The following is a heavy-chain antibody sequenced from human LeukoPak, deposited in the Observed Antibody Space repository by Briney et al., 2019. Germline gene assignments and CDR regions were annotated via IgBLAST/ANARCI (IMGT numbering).Heavy chain of an antibody. D-gene: IGHD2-2*01. V-gene: IGHV4-39*07. CDR1: GGSISSSSYY. Sequence: SETLSLTCTVSGGSISSSSYYWGWIRQPPGKGLAWIGSIYYSGSTYYNPSLKSRVTISVDTSKNQFSLKLSSVTAADTAVYYCARDMAWDCSSTSCSEYNWFDPWGQGTLVTVSS. J-gene: IGHJ5*02. CDR2: IYYSGST. CDR3: ARDMAWDCSSTSCSEYNWFDP.